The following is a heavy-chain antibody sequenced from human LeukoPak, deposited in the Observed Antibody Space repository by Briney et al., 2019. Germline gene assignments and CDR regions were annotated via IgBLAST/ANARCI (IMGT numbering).Heavy chain of an antibody. Sequence: GASVKVSCTSSVYTFTSYGISRVRQAPGQGLEWMGWISAYNGNSNYAQKLQGRVTMTTDTSTSTAYMELRSLRSDDTAVYFCARDRSQLWFAYWGQGTLVTVSS. CDR2: ISAYNGNS. J-gene: IGHJ4*02. V-gene: IGHV1-18*01. CDR1: VYTFTSYG. D-gene: IGHD5-18*01. CDR3: ARDRSQLWFAY.